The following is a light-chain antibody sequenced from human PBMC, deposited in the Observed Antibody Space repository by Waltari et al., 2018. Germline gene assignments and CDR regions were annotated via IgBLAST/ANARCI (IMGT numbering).Light chain of an antibody. CDR1: QSLRIY. CDR2: HAS. Sequence: EIVLPQSPGTLSLSPGERATLSCRASQSLRIYLAWYQQKPGQAPRLLIYHASTRATGSPDRFSGSGAGTDFSLTISRLEPEDFEVYYCQHYESLPVTFGQGTKVEIK. CDR3: QHYESLPVT. V-gene: IGKV3-20*01. J-gene: IGKJ1*01.